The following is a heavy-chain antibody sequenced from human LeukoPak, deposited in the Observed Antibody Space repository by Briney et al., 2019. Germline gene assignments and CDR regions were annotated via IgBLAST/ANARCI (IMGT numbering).Heavy chain of an antibody. CDR2: INWNGGSK. CDR1: GFTFGDYG. D-gene: IGHD3-22*01. CDR3: ARDPYYDDSSEAFDI. V-gene: IGHV3-20*04. J-gene: IGHJ3*02. Sequence: GGSLRLSCAASGFTFGDYGMSWVRQAPGKGLEWVSGINWNGGSKGYADSVKGRFTISRDNAKNSLYLQMNSLRAEDTALYYCARDPYYDDSSEAFDIWGQGTMVTVSS.